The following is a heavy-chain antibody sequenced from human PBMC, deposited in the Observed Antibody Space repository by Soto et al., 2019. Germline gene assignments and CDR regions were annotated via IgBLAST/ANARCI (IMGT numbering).Heavy chain of an antibody. D-gene: IGHD3-22*01. CDR3: ARDYYDSSGYPYYFDY. V-gene: IGHV4-31*03. J-gene: IGHJ4*02. Sequence: SETLSLTCTVSGGSISSGGYYWSWIRQHPGKGLEWIGYIYYSGSTYYNPSLKSRVTISVDTSKNQFSLKLSSVTAADTAVYYCARDYYDSSGYPYYFDYWGQGTLVTVSS. CDR2: IYYSGST. CDR1: GGSISSGGYY.